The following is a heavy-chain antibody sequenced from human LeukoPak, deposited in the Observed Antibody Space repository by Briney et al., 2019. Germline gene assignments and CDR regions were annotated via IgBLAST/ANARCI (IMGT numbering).Heavy chain of an antibody. D-gene: IGHD3-10*01. J-gene: IGHJ5*02. CDR2: INPNSGGA. CDR1: GYTFTGYY. Sequence: ASVKVSCKASGYTFTGYYMHWVRQAPGQGLEWMGWINPNSGGAHYAQKFQGRVTMTSDTSVSTAYMELSRLRSDDTAVYYCATDGIYGSGSYYEISWFDPWGQGTLVTVSS. V-gene: IGHV1-2*02. CDR3: ATDGIYGSGSYYEISWFDP.